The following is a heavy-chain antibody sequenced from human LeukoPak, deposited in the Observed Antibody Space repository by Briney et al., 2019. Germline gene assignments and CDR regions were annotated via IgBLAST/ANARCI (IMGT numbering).Heavy chain of an antibody. Sequence: SETLSLTCTVSGGSISSYYWSWIRQPPGKGLERIAYISDIGSINYNPSLKSRVTISLDASKNQFSLKLSSVTAADTAVYYCAGHHPRNTVDFWGQGTLVTVSS. D-gene: IGHD2/OR15-2a*01. J-gene: IGHJ4*02. CDR1: GGSISSYY. V-gene: IGHV4-59*08. CDR2: ISDIGSI. CDR3: AGHHPRNTVDF.